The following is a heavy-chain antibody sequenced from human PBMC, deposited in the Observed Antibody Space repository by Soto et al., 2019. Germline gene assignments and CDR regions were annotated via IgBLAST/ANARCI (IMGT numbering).Heavy chain of an antibody. J-gene: IGHJ3*02. V-gene: IGHV1-69*18. Sequence: QVQLVQSASEVKRPGSSVKVSCKASRGSFSSFGITWVRQAPGQGLEWMGRIIPNYGVPNYAQNFQGRVTFKVDASTNTAHMELSGLRFEDTAVYYCATAGSRDINRGAYDIRGQGTMVTVSS. D-gene: IGHD1-26*01. CDR2: IIPNYGVP. CDR1: RGSFSSFG. CDR3: ATAGSRDINRGAYDI.